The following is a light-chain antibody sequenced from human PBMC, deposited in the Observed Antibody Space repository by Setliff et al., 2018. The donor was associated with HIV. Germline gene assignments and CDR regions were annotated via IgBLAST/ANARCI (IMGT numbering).Light chain of an antibody. Sequence: QSALAQPASVSGSPGQSITISCTGTSSDVGGYYYVSWYQQHPGKAPKVMIYEVSVRPSGISHRFAGSKSDNTASLTISGLEAEDEGSYYCSSYTSSGAPSYVFGTGTKVT. CDR3: SSYTSSGAPSYV. CDR2: EVS. V-gene: IGLV2-14*01. CDR1: SSDVGGYYY. J-gene: IGLJ1*01.